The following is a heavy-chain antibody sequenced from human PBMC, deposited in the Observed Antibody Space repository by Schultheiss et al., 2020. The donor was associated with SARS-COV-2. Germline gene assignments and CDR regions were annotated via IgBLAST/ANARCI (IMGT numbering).Heavy chain of an antibody. V-gene: IGHV3-23*01. CDR1: GFTFSSYA. CDR2: ISGSGGST. Sequence: GGSLRLSCAASGFTFSSYAMSWVRQAPRKGLEWVSGISGSGGSTYYADSVKGRFTISRDNSNNTLYLQMNSLRAEDTAVYYCAKGQYYYDSSGYYPSWYFDLWGRGTLVTVSS. D-gene: IGHD3-22*01. J-gene: IGHJ2*01. CDR3: AKGQYYYDSSGYYPSWYFDL.